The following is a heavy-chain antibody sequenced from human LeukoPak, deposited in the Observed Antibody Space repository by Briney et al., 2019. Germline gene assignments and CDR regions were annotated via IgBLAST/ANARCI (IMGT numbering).Heavy chain of an antibody. CDR3: TTGPGWDDILTGYYYFDY. D-gene: IGHD3-9*01. V-gene: IGHV3-15*01. CDR1: GLTFSNAW. CDR2: VKSKTDGGTT. J-gene: IGHJ4*02. Sequence: PGGSLRLSCAASGLTFSNAWMSWVRQAPGKGLEWVGRVKSKTDGGTTDYAAPVKDRFTISRDDSMNTLYLQMNSLKTADTAVYYCTTGPGWDDILTGYYYFDYWGQGTLVTVSS.